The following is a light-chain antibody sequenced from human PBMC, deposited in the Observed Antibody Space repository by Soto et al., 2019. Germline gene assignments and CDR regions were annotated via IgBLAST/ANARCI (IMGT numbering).Light chain of an antibody. J-gene: IGKJ1*01. CDR1: QSISSY. CDR3: QQSYSTPPT. Sequence: DIQMSPSPSSLSASVGDRVTITCRASQSISSYLNWYQQKPGKAPKLLIYAASSLQSGVPSRFSGSGSGTDFTLTISSLQPEDCATYYCQQSYSTPPTFGQGTKVDIK. V-gene: IGKV1-39*01. CDR2: AAS.